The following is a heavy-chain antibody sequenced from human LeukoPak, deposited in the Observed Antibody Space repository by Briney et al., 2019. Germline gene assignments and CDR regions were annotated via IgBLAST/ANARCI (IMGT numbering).Heavy chain of an antibody. CDR2: INPNSGGT. Sequence: GASVKVSCKASGCTFTGYYMHWVRQAPGQGLEWMGRINPNSGGTNYAQKFQGRVTMTRDTSISTAYMELSRLRSDDTAVYYCARQGYSSSWYRDFDYWGQGTLVTVSS. J-gene: IGHJ4*02. CDR3: ARQGYSSSWYRDFDY. CDR1: GCTFTGYY. D-gene: IGHD6-13*01. V-gene: IGHV1-2*06.